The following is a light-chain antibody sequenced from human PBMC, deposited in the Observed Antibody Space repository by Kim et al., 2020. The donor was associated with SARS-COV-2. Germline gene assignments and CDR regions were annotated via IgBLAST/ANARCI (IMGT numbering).Light chain of an antibody. V-gene: IGKV2-28*01. Sequence: EPASISCRSSQSLLHSIGYNYLDWYLQKPGQSPQLLIYLGSNRASGVPDRFSGSGSGTDFTLKISRVEAEDVGVYYCMQALQTPYSFGQGTKLEI. CDR1: QSLLHSIGYNY. CDR2: LGS. CDR3: MQALQTPYS. J-gene: IGKJ2*03.